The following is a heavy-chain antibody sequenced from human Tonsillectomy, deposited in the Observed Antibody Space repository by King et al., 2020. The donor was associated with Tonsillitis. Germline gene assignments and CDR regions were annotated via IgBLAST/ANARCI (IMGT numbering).Heavy chain of an antibody. Sequence: VQLVESGGGVVQPGRSLRLSCAASGFTFSSSALHWVRQAPGKGLEWVAVISYDGSNKYYADSVKGRFTISRDNSKKTLYVQMNSLRAEDTAVYYCTRELEYGGYFAMDAWGQGTTVTVSS. CDR3: TRELEYGGYFAMDA. CDR1: GFTFSSSA. J-gene: IGHJ6*02. V-gene: IGHV3-30*04. CDR2: ISYDGSNK. D-gene: IGHD4-23*01.